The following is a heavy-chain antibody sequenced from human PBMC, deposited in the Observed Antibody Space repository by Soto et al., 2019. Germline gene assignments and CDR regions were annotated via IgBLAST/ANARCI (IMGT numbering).Heavy chain of an antibody. CDR2: IKSKTDGGTT. Sequence: GGSLRLSCAASGFTFSNAWMNWVRQAPGKGLEWVGRIKSKTDGGTTDYAAPVKGRFTISRDDSKNTLYLQMNSLKTEDTAVYYCTPSTSSHYYYGMDVWGQGTTVTVSS. CDR3: TPSTSSHYYYGMDV. CDR1: GFTFSNAW. J-gene: IGHJ6*02. V-gene: IGHV3-15*07.